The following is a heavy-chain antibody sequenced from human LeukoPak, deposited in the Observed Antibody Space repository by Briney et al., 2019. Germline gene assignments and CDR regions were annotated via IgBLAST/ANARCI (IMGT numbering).Heavy chain of an antibody. J-gene: IGHJ4*02. D-gene: IGHD3-16*01. V-gene: IGHV3-30*03. CDR2: ISYHGKNE. CDR1: GFSFSDYG. CDR3: ARWGSLNVDY. Sequence: GGSLRLSCAASGFSFSDYGMHWVRQAPGKGPEWVAVISYHGKNECYADSVKGRFTISRDNSKNTLYLQMNSLRAEDTAVYYCARWGSLNVDYWGQGTLVTVSS.